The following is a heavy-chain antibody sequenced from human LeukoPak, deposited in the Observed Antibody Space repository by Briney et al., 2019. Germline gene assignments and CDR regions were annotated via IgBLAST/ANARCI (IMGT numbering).Heavy chain of an antibody. Sequence: GASVKVSCKASGYTFTSYYMHWVRQAPGQGLEWMGIINPGGGSTSYAQKFQGRVTMTRDTSTSTVYMELSSLRSEDTAVYYCARDLDSSGYHYDAFDIWGQGTMVTVSS. D-gene: IGHD3-22*01. CDR1: GYTFTSYY. J-gene: IGHJ3*02. CDR3: ARDLDSSGYHYDAFDI. CDR2: INPGGGST. V-gene: IGHV1-46*01.